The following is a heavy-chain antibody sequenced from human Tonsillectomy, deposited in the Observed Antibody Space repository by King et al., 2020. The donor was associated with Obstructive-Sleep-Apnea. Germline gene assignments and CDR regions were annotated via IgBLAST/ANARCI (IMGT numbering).Heavy chain of an antibody. Sequence: QLQESGPGLVKPSETLSLTCTVSGGSISSSSYYWGWIRQPPGKGLEWIGNIYYSGSSYYNPSLKSRVTISVDTSKNQFSLKLSPVTAADTAVYYCAGDRLWFKPLEYWGQGTLVTVSS. J-gene: IGHJ4*02. CDR1: GGSISSSSYY. V-gene: IGHV4-39*07. CDR3: AGDRLWFKPLEY. D-gene: IGHD5-18*01. CDR2: IYYSGSS.